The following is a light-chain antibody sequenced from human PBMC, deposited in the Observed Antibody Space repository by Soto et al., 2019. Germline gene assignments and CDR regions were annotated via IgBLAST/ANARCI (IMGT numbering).Light chain of an antibody. V-gene: IGKV3-20*01. CDR3: QQHDASPDT. CDR2: GAS. J-gene: IGKJ2*01. CDR1: PSLISPS. Sequence: PGDRATLFCWASPSLISPSLACYQRKPGQAPRLLMFGASRSATGIPDRYNGSGSGTVFILTISRLEPEDVAVYYCQQHDASPDTFGQGTVLEIK.